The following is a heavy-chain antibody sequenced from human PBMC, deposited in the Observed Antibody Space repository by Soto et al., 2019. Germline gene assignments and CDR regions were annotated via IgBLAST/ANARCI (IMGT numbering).Heavy chain of an antibody. Sequence: QVQLVQSGAEVKKPGASVKVSCKASGYTFSSYGISWVRQAPGQGLEWMGWISTYNGNRNSAQKLQGRVSMTTDTSTSTAYMELRSLRSDDTAEYYCARGRTVNYSDYWGQGTLVTVSS. V-gene: IGHV1-18*01. J-gene: IGHJ4*02. D-gene: IGHD4-17*01. CDR3: ARGRTVNYSDY. CDR1: GYTFSSYG. CDR2: ISTYNGNR.